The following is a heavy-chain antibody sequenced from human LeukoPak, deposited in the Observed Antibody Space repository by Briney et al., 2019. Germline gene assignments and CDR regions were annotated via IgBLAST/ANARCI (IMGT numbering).Heavy chain of an antibody. J-gene: IGHJ4*02. CDR1: GFTFSDYY. D-gene: IGHD6-19*01. CDR3: ARDWSGSGWYYFDY. Sequence: PGGSLRLSCAASGFTFSDYYMSWIRQAPGKGLEWVANIKQDGSEKYYVDSVKGRFTISRDNAKNSLYLQMNSLRAEDTAVYYCARDWSGSGWYYFDYWGPGTLVTVSS. CDR2: IKQDGSEK. V-gene: IGHV3-7*01.